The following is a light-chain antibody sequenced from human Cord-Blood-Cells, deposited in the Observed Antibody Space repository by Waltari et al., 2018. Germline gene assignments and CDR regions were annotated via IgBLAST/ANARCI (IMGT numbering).Light chain of an antibody. V-gene: IGKV3-15*01. CDR3: QQYNNWPSPYT. Sequence: EIVMTQSPATLSVSPGERATLSCRASQSVSSNLAWYQQKPGQAPRLLSYGASTKATGIPARFSGSGSGTEFTLTISSLQSEDFAVYYCQQYNNWPSPYTFGQGTKLEIK. CDR1: QSVSSN. J-gene: IGKJ2*01. CDR2: GAS.